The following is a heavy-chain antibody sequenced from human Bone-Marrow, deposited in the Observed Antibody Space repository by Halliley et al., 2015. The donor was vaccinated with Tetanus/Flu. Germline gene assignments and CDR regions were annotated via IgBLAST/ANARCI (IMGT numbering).Heavy chain of an antibody. CDR3: ARGLGMDV. Sequence: TLSLTCTVSGGSLSSGSHYWGWIRQPPGKGLEWIGSIHYSGSTYYNPSLKSRVTISVDTSKNQFSLKLSSVTAADRAVYYCARGLGMDVWGQGTTVTVS. CDR2: IHYSGST. CDR1: GGSLSSGSHY. V-gene: IGHV4-39*01. J-gene: IGHJ6*02.